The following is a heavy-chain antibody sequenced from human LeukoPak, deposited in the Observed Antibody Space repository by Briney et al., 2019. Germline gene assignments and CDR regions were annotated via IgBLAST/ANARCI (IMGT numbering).Heavy chain of an antibody. CDR3: ARETVAGTNWFDP. J-gene: IGHJ5*02. D-gene: IGHD6-19*01. V-gene: IGHV1-18*01. Sequence: ASVKVSCKASGYTFTNYGISWVRQAPGQGLEWMGWISGYNGNTNYAQKLQDRVTMTTDTSTSTAYMELKSLRSDDTAVYYCARETVAGTNWFDPWGQGTLATVSS. CDR1: GYTFTNYG. CDR2: ISGYNGNT.